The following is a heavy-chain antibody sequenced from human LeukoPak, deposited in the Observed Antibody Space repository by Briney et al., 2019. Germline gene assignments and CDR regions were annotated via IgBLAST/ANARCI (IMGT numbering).Heavy chain of an antibody. J-gene: IGHJ4*02. V-gene: IGHV3-33*01. CDR3: VRDWSGSYFAH. CDR2: IWYDGSNK. CDR1: GFTFSSYG. Sequence: PGRSLRLSCAASGFTFSSYGMHWVRQAPGKGLEWVAVIWYDGSNKYYADSVKGRFTISRDNSKNTLYLQMNSLRAEDTAVYYCVRDWSGSYFAHWGQGTLVTVSS. D-gene: IGHD3-3*01.